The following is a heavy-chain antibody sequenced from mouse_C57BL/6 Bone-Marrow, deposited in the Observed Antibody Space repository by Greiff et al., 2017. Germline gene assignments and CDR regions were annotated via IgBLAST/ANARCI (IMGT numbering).Heavy chain of an antibody. CDR1: GFNIKDDY. D-gene: IGHD2-3*01. CDR2: IDPENGDT. V-gene: IGHV14-4*01. J-gene: IGHJ1*03. CDR3: TTLYDGYPWYFDV. Sequence: EVQLQQSGAELVRPGASVKLSCTASGFNIKDDYMHWVKQRPEQGLEWIGWIDPENGDTEYASKFQGKATITADTSSNTAYLQLSSLTSEDTAVYYCTTLYDGYPWYFDVWGTGTTVTVSS.